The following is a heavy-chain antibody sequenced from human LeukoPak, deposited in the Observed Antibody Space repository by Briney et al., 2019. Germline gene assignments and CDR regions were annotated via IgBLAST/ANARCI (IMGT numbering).Heavy chain of an antibody. CDR2: INWNGGSP. D-gene: IGHD3-10*01. V-gene: IGHV3-20*04. CDR1: GFTFDDYA. CDR3: ASSSNYYGSGSYYNEFSYYYMDV. J-gene: IGHJ6*03. Sequence: GGSLRLSCAASGFTFDDYAMHWVRQAPGKGPEWGSGINWNGGSPGYADSVKGRFTISRDNAKNSLYLQMNSLRAEDTALYYCASSSNYYGSGSYYNEFSYYYMDVWGKGTTVTVSS.